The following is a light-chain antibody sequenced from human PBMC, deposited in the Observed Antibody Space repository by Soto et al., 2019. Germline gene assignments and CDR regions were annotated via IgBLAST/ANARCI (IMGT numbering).Light chain of an antibody. V-gene: IGKV1-9*01. CDR2: LTS. J-gene: IGKJ4*02. Sequence: DIQLTQSPSFLSASVGDRVTITCRASHGIGGYLAWYQQEPGRAPKLLIYLTSTLQGGDTSRFSGSGYGTVFTLTIRSVQAEDFTSYYCQQLYGYPHTFGGGTKGEIK. CDR3: QQLYGYPHT. CDR1: HGIGGY.